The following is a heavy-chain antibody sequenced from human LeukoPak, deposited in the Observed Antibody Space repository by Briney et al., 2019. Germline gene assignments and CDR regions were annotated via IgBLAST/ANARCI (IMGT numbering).Heavy chain of an antibody. J-gene: IGHJ6*03. CDR2: MNPNSGNT. CDR3: ARDLRYSSGWSASGMDV. Sequence: ASVKVSCKASGYTFTSYDINWVRQATGQGLEWMGWMNPNSGNTGYAQKFQGRVTITRNTSISTAYMDLRSLRSDDRAVYYCARDLRYSSGWSASGMDVWGKGTTVTISS. CDR1: GYTFTSYD. V-gene: IGHV1-8*03. D-gene: IGHD6-19*01.